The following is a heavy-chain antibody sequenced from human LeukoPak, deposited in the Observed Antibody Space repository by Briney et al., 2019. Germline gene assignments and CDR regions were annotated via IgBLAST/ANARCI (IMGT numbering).Heavy chain of an antibody. CDR1: GGSITTSSYY. D-gene: IGHD1-7*01. J-gene: IGHJ3*02. V-gene: IGHV4-39*01. CDR3: AKTTRASIRSAFDI. CDR2: TSHSGTT. Sequence: SETLSLTCAVSGGSITTSSYYWGWVRQPPGKGLEWIGCTSHSGTTFYSPSLRSRVSISVDTSNSQFSLKLSSMTATDTAVYYCAKTTRASIRSAFDIWGQGTLVTVSS.